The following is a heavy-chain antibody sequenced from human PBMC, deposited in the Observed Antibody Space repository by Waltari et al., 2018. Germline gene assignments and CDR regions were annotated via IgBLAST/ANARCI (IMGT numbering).Heavy chain of an antibody. CDR1: GGSISSSSYY. D-gene: IGHD1-26*01. J-gene: IGHJ4*02. Sequence: QLQLQESCPGLVKPSETLSLTCTVSGGSISSSSYYWGWIRQPPGKGLEWIGSIYYSGITYYNPSLKSRVTISVDTSKNQFSLKLSSVTAADTAVYYCARHSRSGSYWGQGTLVTVSS. V-gene: IGHV4-39*01. CDR3: ARHSRSGSY. CDR2: IYYSGIT.